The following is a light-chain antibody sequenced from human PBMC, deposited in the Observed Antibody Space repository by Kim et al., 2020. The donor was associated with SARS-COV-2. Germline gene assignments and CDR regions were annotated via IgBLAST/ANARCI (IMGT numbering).Light chain of an antibody. V-gene: IGLV3-19*01. Sequence: SSELTQDPAVSVALGQTVRITCHGDSLRSYYASWYQQKPGQAPVLVIYGKNNRPSGIPDRFSGSSSGHTASLPITGAQAEDEADYYCNSRDSRGNHVVFG. CDR1: SLRSYY. CDR3: NSRDSRGNHVV. CDR2: GKN. J-gene: IGLJ2*01.